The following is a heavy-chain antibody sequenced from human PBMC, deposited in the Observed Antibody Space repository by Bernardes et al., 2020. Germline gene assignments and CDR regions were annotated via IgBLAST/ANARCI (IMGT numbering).Heavy chain of an antibody. Sequence: GGSLRPSCAASGFTFSDHYMSWIRQAPGKGLEWVSYISSSGGIKYSADSVKGRFTISRDNAKNSLYLQMNSLRAEDTAVYYCARGNWGSLTWYFDLWGRGTLVTVSS. V-gene: IGHV3-11*01. CDR3: ARGNWGSLTWYFDL. J-gene: IGHJ2*01. CDR1: GFTFSDHY. D-gene: IGHD7-27*01. CDR2: ISSSGGIK.